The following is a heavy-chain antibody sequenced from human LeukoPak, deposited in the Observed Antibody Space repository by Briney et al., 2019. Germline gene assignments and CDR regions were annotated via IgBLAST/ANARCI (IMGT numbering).Heavy chain of an antibody. D-gene: IGHD2-15*01. CDR1: GGTFTSYA. Sequence: ASVKVSCKASGGTFTSYAISWVRQAPGQGLEWMGGVIPIFGTANYAQKFQGRVTITADESTSTAYMEMSSLRSEDTAVYYCARVALDRRRNYYYYGMDVWGQGTTVTVSS. J-gene: IGHJ6*02. CDR2: VIPIFGTA. V-gene: IGHV1-69*13. CDR3: ARVALDRRRNYYYYGMDV.